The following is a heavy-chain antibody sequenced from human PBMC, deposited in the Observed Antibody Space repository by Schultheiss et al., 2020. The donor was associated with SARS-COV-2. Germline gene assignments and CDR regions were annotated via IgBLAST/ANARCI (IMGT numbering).Heavy chain of an antibody. CDR2: ISWNSGSI. CDR1: GFTFDDYA. Sequence: GGSLRLSCAASGFTFDDYAMHWVRQAPGKGLEWVLGISWNSGSIGYADSVKGRFTISRDNAKNSLYLQMNSLRAEDTAVYYCARNIYGSGSYGPDYWGQGTLVTVSS. CDR3: ARNIYGSGSYGPDY. D-gene: IGHD3-10*01. V-gene: IGHV3-9*01. J-gene: IGHJ4*02.